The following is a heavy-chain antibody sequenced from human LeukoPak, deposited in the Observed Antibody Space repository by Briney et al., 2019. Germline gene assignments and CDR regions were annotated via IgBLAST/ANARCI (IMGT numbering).Heavy chain of an antibody. J-gene: IGHJ3*02. CDR1: GGSISNYY. CDR3: ARGPDYYDSSGYYLGAFDI. D-gene: IGHD3-22*01. Sequence: PSETLSLTCTVSGGSISNYYWSWIRQPPGKGLEWIGYIYHSGSTSYNPSLKSRVTISVDTSKNQFSLKLSSVTAADTAVYYCARGPDYYDSSGYYLGAFDIWGQGTMVTVSS. V-gene: IGHV4-59*01. CDR2: IYHSGST.